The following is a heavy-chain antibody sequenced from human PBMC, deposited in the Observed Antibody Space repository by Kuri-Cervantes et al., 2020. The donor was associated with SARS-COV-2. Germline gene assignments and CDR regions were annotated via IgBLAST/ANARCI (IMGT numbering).Heavy chain of an antibody. J-gene: IGHJ6*03. CDR2: ISYDGSNK. V-gene: IGHV3-30-3*01. CDR3: HLEVVPAATPGYMDV. Sequence: GESLKISCAASGFTFSSYAMHWVRQAPGKGLEWVAVISYDGSNKYYADSVKGRFTISRDNSKNTLYLQMNSLRAEDTAVYHCHLEVVPAATPGYMDVWGKGTTVTVSS. D-gene: IGHD2-2*01. CDR1: GFTFSSYA.